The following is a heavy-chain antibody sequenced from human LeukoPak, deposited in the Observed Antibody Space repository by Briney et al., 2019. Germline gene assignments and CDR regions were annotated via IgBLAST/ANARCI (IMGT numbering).Heavy chain of an antibody. D-gene: IGHD6-13*01. J-gene: IGHJ4*02. CDR3: ASSSSWTKPFDY. CDR1: GGSISSSSYY. V-gene: IGHV4-39*07. Sequence: PSETLSLTCTVSGGSISSSSYYWGWIRQPPGKGLEWIGSINYSGSTYYNPSLKSRVTISVDTSKNQFSLKLSSVTAADTAVYYCASSSSWTKPFDYWGQGTLVTVSS. CDR2: INYSGST.